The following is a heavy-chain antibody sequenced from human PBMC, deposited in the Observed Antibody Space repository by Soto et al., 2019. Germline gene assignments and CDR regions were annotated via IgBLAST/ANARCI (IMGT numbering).Heavy chain of an antibody. CDR1: GFTFSSYS. J-gene: IGHJ3*02. V-gene: IGHV3-21*01. CDR3: ARGKGGSGSYYSSDAFDI. CDR2: ISSSSSYI. Sequence: EVQLVESGGGLVKPGGSLRLSCAASGFTFSSYSMNWVRQAPGKGLEWVSSISSSSSYIYYADSVKGRFTISRDNAKNSLYLQMNSLRAEDTAVYYCARGKGGSGSYYSSDAFDIWGQGTMVIVSS. D-gene: IGHD3-10*01.